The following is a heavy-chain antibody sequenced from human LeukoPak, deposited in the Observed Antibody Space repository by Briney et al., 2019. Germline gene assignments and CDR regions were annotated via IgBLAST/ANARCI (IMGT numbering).Heavy chain of an antibody. D-gene: IGHD2-15*01. CDR3: AREVGYCTGGSCYFWFDP. CDR1: GFTFSSYS. V-gene: IGHV3-7*01. J-gene: IGHJ5*02. CDR2: IKQDGSER. Sequence: GGSLRLSCAASGFTFSSYSMNWVRQAPGKGLEWLANIKQDGSERNYVDSVKGRFTISRDNAKNSLYLQMNSLRAEDTAVYYCAREVGYCTGGSCYFWFDPWGQGALVSVSS.